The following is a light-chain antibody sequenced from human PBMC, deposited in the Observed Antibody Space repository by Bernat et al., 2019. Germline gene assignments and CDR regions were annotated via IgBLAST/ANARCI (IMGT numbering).Light chain of an antibody. CDR2: DVN. CDR1: SSDIGDYGF. Sequence: QSAVTQPRSVSGSPGQSVTVSCTGSSSDIGDYGFVSWYRWLPGKAPKLIMYDVNKRPSGVPDRFSGSKSDNTASLTISGLQVEDEADYFCSSYVRSYTWVFGGGTKVTVL. CDR3: SSYVRSYTWV. V-gene: IGLV2-11*01. J-gene: IGLJ3*02.